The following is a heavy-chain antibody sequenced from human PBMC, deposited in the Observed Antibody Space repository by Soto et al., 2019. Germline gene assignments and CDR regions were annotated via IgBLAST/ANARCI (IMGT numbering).Heavy chain of an antibody. D-gene: IGHD3-22*01. J-gene: IGHJ4*02. Sequence: GGSLRLSCAASGFTFSSYAMHWVRQAPGKGLEWVAVISYDGSNKYYADSVKGRFTISRDNSKNTLYLQMNSLRAEDTAAYYCASRDSSDEFDYWGQGTLVTVSS. CDR3: ASRDSSDEFDY. CDR1: GFTFSSYA. V-gene: IGHV3-30-3*01. CDR2: ISYDGSNK.